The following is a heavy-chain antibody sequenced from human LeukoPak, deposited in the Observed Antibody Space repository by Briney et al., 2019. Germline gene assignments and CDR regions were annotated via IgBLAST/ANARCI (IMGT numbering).Heavy chain of an antibody. J-gene: IGHJ4*02. Sequence: SETLSLTCAVYGGSFSAYYWTWVRQPPGMGREWTGEIKQSENTNYNPSLKSRVTISIDPSKNQISLKLTSVTAADTAVYYCAREGLKNAYNPLGYWGQGTLVTVSS. CDR1: GGSFSAYY. D-gene: IGHD5-24*01. CDR2: IKQSENT. V-gene: IGHV4-34*01. CDR3: AREGLKNAYNPLGY.